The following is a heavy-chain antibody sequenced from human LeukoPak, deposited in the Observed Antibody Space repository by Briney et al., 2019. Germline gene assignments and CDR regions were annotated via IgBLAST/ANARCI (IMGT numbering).Heavy chain of an antibody. V-gene: IGHV3-48*03. J-gene: IGHJ4*02. CDR1: GFTFSSYE. D-gene: IGHD5-18*01. Sequence: GGSLRLSCAASGFTFSSYEMNWVRQAPGKGLEWVSYISSSGSTIYYADSVKGRFTISRDNSKNSLYLQMNSLRAEDTAVYYCARASYGYLDYWGQGTLVTVSS. CDR3: ARASYGYLDY. CDR2: ISSSGSTI.